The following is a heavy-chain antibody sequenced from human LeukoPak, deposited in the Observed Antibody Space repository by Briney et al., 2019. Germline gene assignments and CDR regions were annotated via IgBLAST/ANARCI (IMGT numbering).Heavy chain of an antibody. J-gene: IGHJ3*02. Sequence: SETLSLTCTVSGGSISSSSYYWGWIRQPPGKGLEWIGSIYYSGSTYYNPSLKSRVTISVDTSKNQFSLKLSSVTAADTAVYYCARRGIAAAGTAGDAFDIWGQGTMVTVSS. V-gene: IGHV4-39*01. CDR3: ARRGIAAAGTAGDAFDI. CDR2: IYYSGST. CDR1: GGSISSSSYY. D-gene: IGHD6-13*01.